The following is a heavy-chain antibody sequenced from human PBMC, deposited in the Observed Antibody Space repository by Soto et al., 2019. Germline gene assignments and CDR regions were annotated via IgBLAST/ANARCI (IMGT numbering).Heavy chain of an antibody. D-gene: IGHD3-3*01. CDR3: TRDGTAWSLGYYLDV. V-gene: IGHV3-21*01. Sequence: PGGSLRLSCAASGFSFSTYSMHWVRQAPGKGLEWVSSIGRRSDIYYSDSVKGRFTISRDNAKNSVSLQMNSLRDEDTAVYYCTRDGTAWSLGYYLDVQGQGTTGAVSS. CDR1: GFSFSTYS. CDR2: IGRRSDI. J-gene: IGHJ6*01.